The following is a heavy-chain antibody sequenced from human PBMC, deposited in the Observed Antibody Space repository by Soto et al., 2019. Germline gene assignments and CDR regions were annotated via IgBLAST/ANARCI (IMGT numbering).Heavy chain of an antibody. CDR3: ARRCGDAFDY. V-gene: IGHV4-59*08. J-gene: IGHJ4*02. Sequence: QVQLQESGPGLVKPSETLSLTCTVSGGSIRSYYWSWIRQPPGKGLEWIGYIYSSGSTNYNPSLESRLTISVNTSKNQSSLNLGSVTAADTAVYYCARRCGDAFDYWGQGTLVTVSS. CDR2: IYSSGST. CDR1: GGSIRSYY. D-gene: IGHD4-17*01.